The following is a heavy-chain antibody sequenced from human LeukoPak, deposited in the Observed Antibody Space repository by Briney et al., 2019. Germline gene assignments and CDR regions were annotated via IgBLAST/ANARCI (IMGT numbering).Heavy chain of an antibody. J-gene: IGHJ6*04. CDR2: IYYSGST. D-gene: IGHD6-19*01. CDR3: ARDLRYSSGWYGGYYYYYGMDV. CDR1: GGSISSYY. V-gene: IGHV4-59*01. Sequence: SETLSLTCTVSGGSISSYYWSWIRQPPGKGLEWIGYIYYSGSTNYNPSLKSRVTISVDTSKNQFSLKLSSVTAADTAVYYCARDLRYSSGWYGGYYYYYGMDVWGKGTTVTVSS.